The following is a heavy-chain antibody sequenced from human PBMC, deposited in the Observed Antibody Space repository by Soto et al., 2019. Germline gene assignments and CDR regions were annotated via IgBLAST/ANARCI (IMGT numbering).Heavy chain of an antibody. D-gene: IGHD6-13*01. CDR2: IYYSGST. CDR3: ARDKRGAAAGHYFDY. Sequence: SETLSLTCTVSGGSISSGGYCWSWVRQHPGKGLEWIGYIYYSGSTYYNPSLKSRVTISVDTSKNQFSLKLSSVTAADTAVYYCARDKRGAAAGHYFDYWGQGTLVTVSS. V-gene: IGHV4-31*03. J-gene: IGHJ4*02. CDR1: GGSISSGGYC.